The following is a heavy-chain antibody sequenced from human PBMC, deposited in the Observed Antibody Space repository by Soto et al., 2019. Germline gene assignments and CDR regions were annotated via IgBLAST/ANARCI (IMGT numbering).Heavy chain of an antibody. D-gene: IGHD6-13*01. CDR1: GFTFSSYG. CDR3: AKDQYSSSWYPFDY. V-gene: IGHV3-30*18. CDR2: ISYDGSNK. Sequence: QVQLVESGGGVVQPGRSLRLSCAASGFTFSSYGMHWVRQAPGKGLEWVAVISYDGSNKYYADSVKGRFTISRDNSKNTLYLQMNSLRAEDTAVYYCAKDQYSSSWYPFDYWGQVTLVTVSS. J-gene: IGHJ4*02.